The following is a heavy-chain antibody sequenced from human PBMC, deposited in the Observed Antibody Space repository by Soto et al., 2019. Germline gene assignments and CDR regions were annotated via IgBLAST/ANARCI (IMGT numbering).Heavy chain of an antibody. CDR3: AKDSVGYYYDSSGYCYDY. V-gene: IGHV3-23*01. D-gene: IGHD3-22*01. J-gene: IGHJ4*02. CDR1: GFTFSSYA. CDR2: ISGSGGST. Sequence: GGSLRLSCAASGFTFSSYAMSWVRQAPGKGLEWVSAISGSGGSTYYADSVKGRFTISRDNSKNTLYLQMNSLRAEDTAVYYCAKDSVGYYYDSSGYCYDYWGQGTLVTVYS.